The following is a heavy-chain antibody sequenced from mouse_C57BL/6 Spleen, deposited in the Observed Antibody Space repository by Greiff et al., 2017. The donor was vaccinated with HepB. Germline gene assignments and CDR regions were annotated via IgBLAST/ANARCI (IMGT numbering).Heavy chain of an antibody. V-gene: IGHV1-52*01. CDR1: GYTFTSYW. Sequence: VQLQQPGAELVRPGSSVKLSCKASGYTFTSYWMHWVKQRPIQGLEWIGNIDPSDSETHYNQKFKDKATLTVDKSSSTAYMQLSSLTSEDSAVYYCASSLYYGSSFWFAYWGQGTLVTVSA. D-gene: IGHD1-1*01. CDR2: IDPSDSET. CDR3: ASSLYYGSSFWFAY. J-gene: IGHJ3*01.